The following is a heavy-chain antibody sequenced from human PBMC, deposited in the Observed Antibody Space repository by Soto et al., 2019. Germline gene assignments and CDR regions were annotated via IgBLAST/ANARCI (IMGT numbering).Heavy chain of an antibody. CDR3: ARGNGAYGMDV. Sequence: PGGSLRLSCAASGFTVNSNYVTWVRQAPGKGLEWVSIIYSGGTTYYADSVNGRFTISRDNWKNTLYLQMNSLRADDTAVYYCARGNGAYGMDVWGQGTTVTVSS. CDR1: GFTVNSNY. J-gene: IGHJ6*02. V-gene: IGHV3-53*01. D-gene: IGHD2-8*01. CDR2: IYSGGTT.